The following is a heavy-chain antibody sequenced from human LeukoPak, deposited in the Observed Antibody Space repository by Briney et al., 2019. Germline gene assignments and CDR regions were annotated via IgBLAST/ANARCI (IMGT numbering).Heavy chain of an antibody. J-gene: IGHJ4*02. CDR3: AREPRIYDSSGYYYDRSGFDY. Sequence: SETLSLTCTVSGGSISSYYWSWIRQPPGKGLEWIGYIYDSGSTNYNPSHKSRVTISVDTSKNQFSLKLSSVTAADTAVYYCAREPRIYDSSGYYYDRSGFDYWGQGTLVTVSS. D-gene: IGHD3-22*01. V-gene: IGHV4-59*01. CDR2: IYDSGST. CDR1: GGSISSYY.